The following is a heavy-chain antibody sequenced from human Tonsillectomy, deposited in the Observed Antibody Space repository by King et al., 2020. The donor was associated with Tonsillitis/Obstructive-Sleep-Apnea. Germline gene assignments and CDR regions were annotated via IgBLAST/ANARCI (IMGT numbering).Heavy chain of an antibody. CDR2: ISGSGSTI. Sequence: VQLVESGGGLVKPGGSLRLSCAASGFTFSDYYMTWIRQSPGKGLEWISYISGSGSTIYYADSVKGRFTISRDNAKNSLYLQMNSLRAEDTAVYYCARRRSHDYGGKVVPFDFWGQGTMVTVSS. CDR3: ARRRSHDYGGKVVPFDF. D-gene: IGHD4-23*01. V-gene: IGHV3-11*01. J-gene: IGHJ3*01. CDR1: GFTFSDYY.